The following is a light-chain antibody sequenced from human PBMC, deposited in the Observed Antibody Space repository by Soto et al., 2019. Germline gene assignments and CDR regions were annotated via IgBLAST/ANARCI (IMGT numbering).Light chain of an antibody. J-gene: IGLJ1*01. CDR3: SSYTSSSTYV. V-gene: IGLV2-14*01. CDR2: DVS. Sequence: QSVLTQPASVSGSPGPSIPISCTGNSSDVGGYNYVSWYQQHPGKAPKLMIYDVSNRPSGVSNRFSGSKSGNTASLTISGLQAEDEADYYCSSYTSSSTYVFGTGTKVTVL. CDR1: SSDVGGYNY.